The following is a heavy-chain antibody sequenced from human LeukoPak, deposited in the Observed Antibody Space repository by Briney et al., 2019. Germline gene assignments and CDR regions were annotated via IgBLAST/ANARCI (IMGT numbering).Heavy chain of an antibody. V-gene: IGHV4-34*01. CDR3: ARGGLIAAAGPHYYYYMDV. CDR2: INHSGST. D-gene: IGHD6-13*01. Sequence: SETLSLTCAVYGGSFSGYYWSWIRQPPGKGLEWIGEINHSGSTNYNPSLKSRVTISVDTSKNQFSLKLSSVTAADAAVYYCARGGLIAAAGPHYYYYMDVWGKGTTVTVSS. CDR1: GGSFSGYY. J-gene: IGHJ6*03.